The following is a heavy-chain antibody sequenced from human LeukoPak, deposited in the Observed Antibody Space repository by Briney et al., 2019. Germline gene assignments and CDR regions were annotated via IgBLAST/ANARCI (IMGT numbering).Heavy chain of an antibody. CDR2: IKSDGSTT. J-gene: IGHJ4*02. V-gene: IGHV3-74*01. CDR3: ARGARDGFYSDY. Sequence: GGSLRLSCAASGFTFSSYWMHWVRQAPGKGLVWVSRIKSDGSTTSYADSVKGRFTISRDNAMNTLYLQMNSLRAEDTAVYYCARGARDGFYSDYWGQGTLVTVSS. CDR1: GFTFSSYW. D-gene: IGHD5-24*01.